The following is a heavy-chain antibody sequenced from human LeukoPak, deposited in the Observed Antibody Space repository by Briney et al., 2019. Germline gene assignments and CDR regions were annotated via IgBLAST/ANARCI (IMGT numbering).Heavy chain of an antibody. CDR1: GYTFTGYY. V-gene: IGHV1-2*02. J-gene: IGHJ4*02. CDR3: ARGPSTTIFGVVIIVPDFDY. D-gene: IGHD3-3*01. Sequence: ASVKVSCKASGYTFTGYYMHWVRQAPGQGLEWMGWINPKSGGTNYAQKFQGRVTMTRDTSISTAYMELSRLRSDDTAVYYCARGPSTTIFGVVIIVPDFDYWGQGTLVTVSS. CDR2: INPKSGGT.